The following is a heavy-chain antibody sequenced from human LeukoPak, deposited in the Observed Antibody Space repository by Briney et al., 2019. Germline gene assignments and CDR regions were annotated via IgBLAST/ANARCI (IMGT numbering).Heavy chain of an antibody. CDR2: IRYDGSNK. CDR3: AKDYYCSAGSYYFTSPMNFDY. V-gene: IGHV3-30*02. Sequence: GGSLRLSCAASGFTFSSYGMHWVRQAPGKGLEWVAFIRYDGSNKYYADSVKGRFTISRDNSKNTLYLQMNSLRAEDTAVYYCAKDYYCSAGSYYFTSPMNFDYWGQGTLVTVSS. CDR1: GFTFSSYG. D-gene: IGHD2-15*01. J-gene: IGHJ4*02.